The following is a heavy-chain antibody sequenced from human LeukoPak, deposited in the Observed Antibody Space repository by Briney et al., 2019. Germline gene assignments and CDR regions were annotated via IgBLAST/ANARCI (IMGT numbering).Heavy chain of an antibody. D-gene: IGHD6-19*01. CDR2: ISSSSSYI. J-gene: IGHJ4*02. V-gene: IGHV3-21*01. CDR1: GFTFSSYS. Sequence: PGGSLRLSCAASGFTFSSYSMNWVRQAPGKGLEWVSSISSSSSYIYYADSVKGRFTISRDNAKNSLYLQMNSLRAEDTAVYYCARVGRGNIAVAGHYYFDYWGQGTLVTVSS. CDR3: ARVGRGNIAVAGHYYFDY.